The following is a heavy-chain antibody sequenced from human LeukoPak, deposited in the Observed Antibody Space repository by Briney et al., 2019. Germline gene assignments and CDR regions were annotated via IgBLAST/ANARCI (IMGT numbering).Heavy chain of an antibody. Sequence: ASVTVSCKASGYTFTGYYMHWVRQAPGQGLEWMGWINPNSGGTNYAQKFQGRVTMTRDTSISTAYMELSRLRSDDTGVYYCAKVVGGYSYGLFDYWGQGTLVTVSS. D-gene: IGHD5-18*01. CDR1: GYTFTGYY. CDR2: INPNSGGT. V-gene: IGHV1-2*02. CDR3: AKVVGGYSYGLFDY. J-gene: IGHJ4*02.